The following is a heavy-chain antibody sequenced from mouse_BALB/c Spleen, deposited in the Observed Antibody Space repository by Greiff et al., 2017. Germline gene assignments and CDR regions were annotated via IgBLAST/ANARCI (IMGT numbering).Heavy chain of an antibody. CDR1: GYTFTSYW. Sequence: QVQLQQPGAELVRPGASVKLSCKASGYTFTSYWINWVKQRPGQGLEWIGNIYPSDSYTNYNQKFKDKATLTVDKSSSTAYMQLSSPTSEDSAVYYCTREGEYGNYFDYWGQGTTLTVSS. V-gene: IGHV1-69*02. CDR2: IYPSDSYT. CDR3: TREGEYGNYFDY. J-gene: IGHJ2*01. D-gene: IGHD2-10*02.